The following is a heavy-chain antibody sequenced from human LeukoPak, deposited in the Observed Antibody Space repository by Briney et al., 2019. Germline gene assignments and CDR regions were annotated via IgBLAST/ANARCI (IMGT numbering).Heavy chain of an antibody. V-gene: IGHV3-74*01. Sequence: PGGSLRLSCAASGFTFSSYWMHWVRQAPGKGLLWVSRINSDGSSTSNADSVKGRFTISRDNAKNTLYLQMNSLRVGDTAVYYCARESDWSPDYWGQGILVTVSS. CDR3: ARESDWSPDY. CDR1: GFTFSSYW. D-gene: IGHD3-9*01. J-gene: IGHJ4*02. CDR2: INSDGSST.